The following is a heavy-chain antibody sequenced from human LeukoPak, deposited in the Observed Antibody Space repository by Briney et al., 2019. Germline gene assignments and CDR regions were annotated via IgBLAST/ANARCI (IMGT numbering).Heavy chain of an antibody. D-gene: IGHD1-20*01. CDR1: GGSISSYY. Sequence: SETLSLTCTVSGGSISSYYWSWIRQPPGKGLEWIGYIYYSGSTNYNPSLKSRVTIPVDTSKNQFSLKLSSVTAADTAVYYCARGLVYNWNRGYFDYWGQGTLVTVSS. V-gene: IGHV4-59*12. CDR2: IYYSGST. CDR3: ARGLVYNWNRGYFDY. J-gene: IGHJ4*02.